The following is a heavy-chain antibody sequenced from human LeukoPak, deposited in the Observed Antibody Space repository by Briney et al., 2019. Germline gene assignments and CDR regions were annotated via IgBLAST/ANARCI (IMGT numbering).Heavy chain of an antibody. Sequence: ASVKVSCKASGYTFTSYAMHWVRQAPGQRLEWMGWINAGNGNTKYSQKFQGRVTMTEDTSTDTAYMELSSLRSEDTAVYYCATQPVRGVILYDYWGQGTLVTVSS. CDR1: GYTFTSYA. V-gene: IGHV1-3*01. CDR2: INAGNGNT. J-gene: IGHJ4*02. CDR3: ATQPVRGVILYDY. D-gene: IGHD3-10*01.